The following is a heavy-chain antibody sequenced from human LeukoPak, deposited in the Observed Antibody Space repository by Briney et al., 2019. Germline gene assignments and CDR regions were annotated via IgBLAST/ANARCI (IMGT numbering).Heavy chain of an antibody. CDR1: GYTFIDDY. D-gene: IGHD3-10*01. J-gene: IGHJ4*02. V-gene: IGHV1-2*02. CDR2: INPNSGDT. Sequence: GASVKVSCKASGYTFIDDYMHRGRQAPGQGLEWMGGINPNSGDTNYAQKIQGRVTMTRATSISTAYMELSSLRSDDTAVYYSVRDRGSYYNIFDSWGQGTLVIVSS. CDR3: VRDRGSYYNIFDS.